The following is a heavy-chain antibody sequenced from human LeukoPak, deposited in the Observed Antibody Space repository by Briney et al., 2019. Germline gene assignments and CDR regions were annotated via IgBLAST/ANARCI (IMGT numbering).Heavy chain of an antibody. CDR1: GGSFSSYY. D-gene: IGHD2-2*01. Sequence: PSETLSLTCAVYGGSFSSYYWSWIRQPPGKGLEWIGYIYYSGSTNYDPSLKSRVTISVDTSKNQFSLKLSSVTAADTAVYYCARGRRYCSSTSCPYYYYYYGMDVWGQGTTVTVSS. CDR2: IYYSGST. J-gene: IGHJ6*02. CDR3: ARGRRYCSSTSCPYYYYYYGMDV. V-gene: IGHV4-59*01.